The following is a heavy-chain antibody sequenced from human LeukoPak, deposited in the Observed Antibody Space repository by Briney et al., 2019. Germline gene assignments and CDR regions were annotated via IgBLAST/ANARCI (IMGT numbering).Heavy chain of an antibody. D-gene: IGHD2-2*01. Sequence: SVKVSCKASGGTFSSYAISWVRQAPGQGLEWMGRIIPILGIANYAQKLQGRVTMTTDTSTSTAYMELRSLRSDDTAVYYCARGCSSTSCLLGDNWFDPWGQGTLVTVSS. CDR1: GGTFSSYA. J-gene: IGHJ5*02. V-gene: IGHV1-69*04. CDR2: IIPILGIA. CDR3: ARGCSSTSCLLGDNWFDP.